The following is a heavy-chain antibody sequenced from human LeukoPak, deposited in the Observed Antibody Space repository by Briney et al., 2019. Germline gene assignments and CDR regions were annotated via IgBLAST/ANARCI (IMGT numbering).Heavy chain of an antibody. V-gene: IGHV3-21*01. CDR1: GLTFGSYD. Sequence: GGSLRLSCAASGLTFGSYDMNWVRQAPGKGMEGDSSITTSSSYIYYADTVKGGFTVSREKAKNSLYLQMNILRAEDTAVYYCASHIVVVTALLYSAMVVWGQGATVTVSS. CDR2: ITTSSSYI. CDR3: ASHIVVVTALLYSAMVV. D-gene: IGHD2-2*01. J-gene: IGHJ6*02.